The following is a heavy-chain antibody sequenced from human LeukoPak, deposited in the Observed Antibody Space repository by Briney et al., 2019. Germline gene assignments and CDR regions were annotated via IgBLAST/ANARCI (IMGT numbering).Heavy chain of an antibody. CDR2: IKTKTDGGTT. J-gene: IGHJ4*02. Sequence: PGGSLRLSCAASGFIFTDAWMSWVRQASGRGLEWVGRIKTKTDGGTTDYAAPVKGRFTISRDDSKNMLYLQMNSLKTEDTAVYYCTGSRWVTNDYWGQGTLVTVSS. CDR1: GFIFTDAW. D-gene: IGHD6-13*01. CDR3: TGSRWVTNDY. V-gene: IGHV3-15*01.